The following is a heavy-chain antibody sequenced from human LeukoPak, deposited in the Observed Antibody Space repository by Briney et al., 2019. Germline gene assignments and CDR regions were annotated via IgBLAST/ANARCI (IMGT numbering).Heavy chain of an antibody. J-gene: IGHJ4*02. CDR1: GGSISSGGYY. V-gene: IGHV4-31*03. D-gene: IGHD1-26*01. CDR2: IYYSGST. Sequence: SETLSLTCTVSGGSISSGGYYWSWIRQHPGKGLEWIGYIYYSGSTYYNPSLKSRVTISIDTSKNQFSLKLSSVTAADTAVYYCASQWESLSFDYWGQGTLVTVSS. CDR3: ASQWESLSFDY.